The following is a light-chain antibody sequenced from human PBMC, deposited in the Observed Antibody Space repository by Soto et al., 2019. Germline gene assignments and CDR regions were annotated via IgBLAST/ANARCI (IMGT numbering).Light chain of an antibody. Sequence: EIVVTQSPATLSLSPGDRATLSCRTSQNVNYYLAWYQQKPGQAPRLLIYDTSNRATGIPARFTGSGSGTDLPLTISSLEPEDFAVYYCHQRGDWPTFGGGTKVEI. CDR1: QNVNYY. CDR2: DTS. CDR3: HQRGDWPT. J-gene: IGKJ4*01. V-gene: IGKV3-11*01.